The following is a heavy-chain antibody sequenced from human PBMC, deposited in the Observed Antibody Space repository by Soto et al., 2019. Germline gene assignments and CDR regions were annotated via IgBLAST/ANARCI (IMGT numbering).Heavy chain of an antibody. D-gene: IGHD6-6*01. CDR1: GYSFTSYW. CDR3: ARHEHSSSYHYMDV. CDR2: IYPGDSDT. J-gene: IGHJ6*03. V-gene: IGHV5-51*01. Sequence: GDSLKISCKGSGYSFTSYWIGWARQMPGKGLEWMGIIYPGDSDTRYSPSFQGQVTISADKSISTAYLQWSSLKASDTAMYYCARHEHSSSYHYMDVLGKGTTVTVSS.